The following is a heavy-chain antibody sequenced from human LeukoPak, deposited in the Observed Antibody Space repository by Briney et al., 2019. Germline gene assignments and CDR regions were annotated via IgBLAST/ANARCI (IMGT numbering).Heavy chain of an antibody. V-gene: IGHV3-9*03. CDR1: GFPFDDYA. CDR2: ISWNSGSI. CDR3: AKGFYYYDSSGYYDY. Sequence: GGSLRLSCAASGFPFDDYAMHWVRQAPGKGLEWVSGISWNSGSIGYADSVKGRFTISRDNAKNSLYLQMNSLRAEDMALYYCAKGFYYYDSSGYYDYWGQGTLVTVSS. J-gene: IGHJ4*02. D-gene: IGHD3-22*01.